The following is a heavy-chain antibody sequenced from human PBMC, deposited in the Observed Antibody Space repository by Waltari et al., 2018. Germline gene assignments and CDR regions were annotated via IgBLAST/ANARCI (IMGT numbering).Heavy chain of an antibody. CDR1: GFALSGYG. J-gene: IGHJ4*02. CDR3: AKDRTGSYYGGFDS. CDR2: IRYEETDK. V-gene: IGHV3-30*02. D-gene: IGHD1-26*01. Sequence: QVQLVESGGGVVQPGGSLGLPWERSGFALSGYGRHWVRQAPGNGLEWVAFIRYEETDKFYRNSVRGRFTISRDKSKNTLFLQMDSLRAEDAAMYYCAKDRTGSYYGGFDSWGQGTLVTVSS.